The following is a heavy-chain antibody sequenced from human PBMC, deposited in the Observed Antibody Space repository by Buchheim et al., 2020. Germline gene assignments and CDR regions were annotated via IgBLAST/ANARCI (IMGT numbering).Heavy chain of an antibody. CDR3: ARGAQVLRFLEWLLLAWDLDY. CDR1: GYTFTGYY. D-gene: IGHD3-3*01. J-gene: IGHJ4*02. Sequence: QVQLVQSGAEVKKPVASVKVSCKASGYTFTGYYMHWVRQAPGQGLEWMGWINPNSGGTNYAQKFQGWVTMTRDTSISTAYMELSRLRSDDTAVYYCARGAQVLRFLEWLLLAWDLDYWGQGTL. V-gene: IGHV1-2*04. CDR2: INPNSGGT.